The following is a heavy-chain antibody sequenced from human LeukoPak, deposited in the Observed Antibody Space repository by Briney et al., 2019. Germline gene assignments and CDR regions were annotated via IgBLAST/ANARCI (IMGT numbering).Heavy chain of an antibody. J-gene: IGHJ6*04. CDR1: GFTFSSYA. V-gene: IGHV3-30*01. CDR3: ARGTVTTFNYYGMDV. D-gene: IGHD4-17*01. Sequence: GGSLRLSCAASGFTFSSYAMHWVRQAPGKGXXXXXXISYDGSNKYYADSVKGRFTISRDNSKNTLYLQMNSLRAEDTAVYYCARGTVTTFNYYGMDVWGKGTTVTVSS. CDR2: ISYDGSNK.